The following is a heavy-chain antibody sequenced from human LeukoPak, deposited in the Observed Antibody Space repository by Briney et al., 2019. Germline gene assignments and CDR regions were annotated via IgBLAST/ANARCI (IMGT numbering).Heavy chain of an antibody. CDR1: GFTFSNAW. V-gene: IGHV3-15*01. Sequence: PGGSLRLSCAASGFTFSNAWMSWVRQAPGKGLEWVGRIKSKTDGGTTDYAAPVKGRFTISRDNAKSSLYLQMNSLRAEDTAVYYCARDPTQWLRYGYFDYWGQGTLVTVSS. CDR3: ARDPTQWLRYGYFDY. CDR2: IKSKTDGGTT. D-gene: IGHD5-12*01. J-gene: IGHJ4*02.